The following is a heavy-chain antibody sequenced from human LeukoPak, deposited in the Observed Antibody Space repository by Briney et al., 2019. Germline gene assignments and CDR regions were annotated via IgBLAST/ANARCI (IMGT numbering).Heavy chain of an antibody. CDR1: GGSISSSSYY. CDR3: ASIFSGLYYFDY. V-gene: IGHV4-39*01. Sequence: SETLSLTCTVSGGSISSSSYYWGWIRQPPGKGLEWIGSIYYSGSTYYNPSLKSRVTISVDTSKNQFSLKLSSVTAADTAVYYCASIFSGLYYFDYWGQGTLVTVSS. D-gene: IGHD3-10*02. CDR2: IYYSGST. J-gene: IGHJ4*02.